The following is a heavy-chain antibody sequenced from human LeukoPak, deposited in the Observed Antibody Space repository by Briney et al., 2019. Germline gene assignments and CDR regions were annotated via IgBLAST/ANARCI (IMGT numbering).Heavy chain of an antibody. D-gene: IGHD3-10*01. Sequence: SETLSLTCTVSGGSISSSSYYWGWIRQPPGKGLEWIGSLYYSGSTYYNPSLRSRVTLSVDISKSQFSPKLNSVTAADTAVYYCARLSFGEHTFDYWGQGILVTVSS. CDR1: GGSISSSSYY. CDR2: LYYSGST. J-gene: IGHJ4*02. CDR3: ARLSFGEHTFDY. V-gene: IGHV4-39*01.